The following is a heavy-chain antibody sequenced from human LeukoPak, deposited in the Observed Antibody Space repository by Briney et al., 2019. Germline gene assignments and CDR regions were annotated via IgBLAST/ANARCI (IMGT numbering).Heavy chain of an antibody. CDR2: ISYTDGT. V-gene: IGHV4-59*08. CDR1: GGSINNYY. J-gene: IGHJ5*02. Sequence: SETLSLTCTVSGGSINNYYWNWIRQPPGKGLEWVGHISYTDGTKYNPSLQSRVTISMDTPKNHFSLNLKSVTAADTAVYYCARRVIMSAAGVPDTWLDPWGQGILVTVSS. D-gene: IGHD2-8*01. CDR3: ARRVIMSAAGVPDTWLDP.